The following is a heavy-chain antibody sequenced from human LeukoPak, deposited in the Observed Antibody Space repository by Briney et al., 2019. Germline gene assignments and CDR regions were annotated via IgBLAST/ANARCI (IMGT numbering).Heavy chain of an antibody. D-gene: IGHD2-8*01. CDR1: GGSISSYY. V-gene: IGHV4-4*09. CDR2: IYTSGNS. J-gene: IGHJ5*02. Sequence: SETLSLTCTVSGGSISSYYWSWIRQPPGKGLEWIGFIYTSGNSNYNPSLKSRVTISVDTSKNQFSLKLSSVTAADTAVYYCARPLLGVFDPWGQGTLVTVSS. CDR3: ARPLLGVFDP.